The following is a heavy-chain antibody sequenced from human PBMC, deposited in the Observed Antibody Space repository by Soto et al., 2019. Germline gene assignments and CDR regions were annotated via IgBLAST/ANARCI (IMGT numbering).Heavy chain of an antibody. V-gene: IGHV3-30-3*01. CDR2: ISYDGSNK. CDR1: GFTFSSYA. CDR3: ARDLVGATTY. J-gene: IGHJ4*02. Sequence: GGSLRLSCAASGFTFSSYAMHWVRQAPGKGLEWVAVISYDGSNKYYADSVKGRFTISRDNSKNTLYPQMNSLRAEDTAVYYCARDLVGATTYWGQGTLVTVSS. D-gene: IGHD1-26*01.